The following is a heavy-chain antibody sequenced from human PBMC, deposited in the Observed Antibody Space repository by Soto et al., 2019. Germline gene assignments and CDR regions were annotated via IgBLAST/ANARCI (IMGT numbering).Heavy chain of an antibody. CDR2: IIPILNLV. J-gene: IGHJ6*02. CDR1: GDSFNDYA. Sequence: VQLEQSETEVRKPGSSVKLSCKTSGDSFNDYAISWLRQAPGQGLEWMGGIIPILNLVRYAEKFQGRVTISATDSTGTAYLEVTRLRSEDTATYYCATATASPPGGRVDVWGLGTTVSVSS. CDR3: ATATASPPGGRVDV. V-gene: IGHV1-69*01. D-gene: IGHD3-16*01.